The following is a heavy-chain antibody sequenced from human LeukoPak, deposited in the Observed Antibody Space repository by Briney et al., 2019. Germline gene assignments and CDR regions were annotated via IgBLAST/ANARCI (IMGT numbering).Heavy chain of an antibody. V-gene: IGHV3-53*01. D-gene: IGHD3-10*01. CDR3: AASFTYYFNY. J-gene: IGHJ4*02. CDR2: IYSGGST. CDR1: GFTVSSNY. Sequence: GGSLRLSCAASGFTVSSNYMSWVRQAPGKGLEWVSVIYSGGSTYYADSVKGRFTISRDNAKSTLYLQMNSLRAEDTAVYYCAASFTYYFNYWGQGTLVTVSS.